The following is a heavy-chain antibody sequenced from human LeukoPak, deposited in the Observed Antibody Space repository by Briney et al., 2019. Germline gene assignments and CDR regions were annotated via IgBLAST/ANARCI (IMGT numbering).Heavy chain of an antibody. J-gene: IGHJ4*02. CDR3: VKDISGGHLDY. CDR2: ISSNGGST. CDR1: GFTFSSYA. D-gene: IGHD3-3*02. Sequence: GGSLRLSCAASGFTFSSYAMHWVRQAPGKGLEYVSAISSNGGSTYYADSVKGRFTISRDNSKNTLYLQMSSLRAEDTAVYYCVKDISGGHLDYWGQGTLVTVSS. V-gene: IGHV3-64D*06.